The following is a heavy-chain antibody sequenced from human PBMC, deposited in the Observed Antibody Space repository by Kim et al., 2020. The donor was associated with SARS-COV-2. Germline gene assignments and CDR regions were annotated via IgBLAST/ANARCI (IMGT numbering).Heavy chain of an antibody. J-gene: IGHJ4*01. V-gene: IGHV3-30*18. D-gene: IGHD6-13*01. CDR3: AKGSIAAAGTCFEY. Sequence: GGSLRPSCAASGFTFSSSGMHWVRQAPGKGLEWVAVISYDGSNKYYADSVKGRFTISRDNSKNTLYLQMNSLRAEDTAVYYCAKGSIAAAGTCFEYWGHGTLFTVSS. CDR2: ISYDGSNK. CDR1: GFTFSSSG.